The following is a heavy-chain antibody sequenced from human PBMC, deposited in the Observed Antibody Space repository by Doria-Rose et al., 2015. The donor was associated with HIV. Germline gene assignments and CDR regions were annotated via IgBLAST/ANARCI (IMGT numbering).Heavy chain of an antibody. CDR3: ARDLGIQLWLGY. CDR2: IYHSGNT. CDR1: GGSISSSNW. J-gene: IGHJ4*02. Sequence: LVEPSGTLSLTCAVSGGSISSSNWWSWVRQPPGKGLEWIGQIYHSGNTNYNLSLKSRVTISADKSKNQFSLKLTSVTAADTAVYYCARDLGIQLWLGYWGQGTLVTVSS. D-gene: IGHD5-18*01. V-gene: IGHV4-4*02.